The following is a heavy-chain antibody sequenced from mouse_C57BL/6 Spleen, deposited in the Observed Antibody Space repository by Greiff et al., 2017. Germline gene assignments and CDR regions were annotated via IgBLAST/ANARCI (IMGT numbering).Heavy chain of an antibody. CDR2: FHPYNDDT. CDR3: SSGYYYGSSYYFDY. Sequence: VQLQQSGAELVKPGASVKMSCKASGYTFTTYPIEWMKQNHGKSLEWIGNFHPYNDDTKYNEKFKGKATLTVEKSSSTVYLELSRLTSDDSAVYDCSSGYYYGSSYYFDYWGQGTTLTVSS. V-gene: IGHV1-47*01. D-gene: IGHD1-1*01. J-gene: IGHJ2*01. CDR1: GYTFTTYP.